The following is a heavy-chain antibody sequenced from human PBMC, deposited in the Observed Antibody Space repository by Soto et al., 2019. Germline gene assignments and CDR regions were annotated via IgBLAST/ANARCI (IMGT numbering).Heavy chain of an antibody. D-gene: IGHD2-2*01. CDR1: GYTFTSYG. V-gene: IGHV1-18*01. CDR2: ISAYNGNK. CDR3: ARGLRQLLFDS. Sequence: QVQLVQSGAEVKKPGASVKVSCKASGYTFTSYGISWVRQAPGQGLEWMGWISAYNGNKKYAQKLQGRVTMTTDTSTRTAYMELRSPRSADTAVLYCARGLRQLLFDSWGQGTLVTVSS. J-gene: IGHJ5*01.